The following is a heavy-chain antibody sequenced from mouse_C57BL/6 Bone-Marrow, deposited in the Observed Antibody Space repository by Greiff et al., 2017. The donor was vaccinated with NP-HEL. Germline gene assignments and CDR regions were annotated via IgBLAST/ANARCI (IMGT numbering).Heavy chain of an antibody. D-gene: IGHD2-14*01. CDR3: ARHGGTLDY. J-gene: IGHJ2*01. V-gene: IGHV5-12*01. Sequence: EVMLVESGGGLVQPGGSLKLSCAASGFTFSDYYMYWVRQTPEKRLEWVAYISNGGGSTYYPDTVKGRFTISRDNAKNTLYLQMSRLKSEDTAMYYCARHGGTLDYWGQGTTLTVSS. CDR2: ISNGGGST. CDR1: GFTFSDYY.